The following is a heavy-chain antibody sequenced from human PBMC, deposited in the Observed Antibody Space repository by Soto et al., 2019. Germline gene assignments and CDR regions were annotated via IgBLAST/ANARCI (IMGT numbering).Heavy chain of an antibody. Sequence: SVKVSCKASGGTFSSYAISWVRQAPGQGLEWMGGIIPIFGTANYAQKFQGRVTITADESTSTAYMELSSLRSEDTAVYYCARGVGCSSTSCGYYYYGMDVWGQGTTVTVSS. V-gene: IGHV1-69*13. CDR2: IIPIFGTA. CDR1: GGTFSSYA. J-gene: IGHJ6*02. CDR3: ARGVGCSSTSCGYYYYGMDV. D-gene: IGHD2-2*01.